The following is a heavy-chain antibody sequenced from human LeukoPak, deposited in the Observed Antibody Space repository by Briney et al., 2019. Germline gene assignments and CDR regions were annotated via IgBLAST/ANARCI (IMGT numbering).Heavy chain of an antibody. V-gene: IGHV3-43*01. CDR3: AKDRGRWLQFDAFDI. J-gene: IGHJ3*02. CDR2: IRWDGGST. D-gene: IGHD5-24*01. CDR1: GFTFDDYT. Sequence: PGGSLRLSCAASGFTFDDYTMHWVRQAPGKCLEWVSLIRWDGGSTYFADSVKGRFTISRDNSKNSLYLQMNSLRTEDTALYYCAKDRGRWLQFDAFDIWGQGTMVTVSS.